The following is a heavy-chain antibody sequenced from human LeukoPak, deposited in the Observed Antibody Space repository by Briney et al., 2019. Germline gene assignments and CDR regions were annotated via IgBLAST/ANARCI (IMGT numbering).Heavy chain of an antibody. D-gene: IGHD3-3*01. V-gene: IGHV3-7*03. CDR2: IKQDGSEK. J-gene: IGHJ5*02. CDR3: ARDFGANWFDP. Sequence: PGGSLRLSCAASGFTFSSYWMSWVRQAPGKGLEWVANIKQDGSEKYYVDSVKGRFTISRNNAKNSLYLQTNSLRAEDTAVYYCARDFGANWFDPWGQGTLVTVSS. CDR1: GFTFSSYW.